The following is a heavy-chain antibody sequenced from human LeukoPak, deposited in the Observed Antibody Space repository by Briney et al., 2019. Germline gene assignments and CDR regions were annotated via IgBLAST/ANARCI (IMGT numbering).Heavy chain of an antibody. CDR3: ARDTQQPVRGEFDP. CDR2: IDAGNGRT. D-gene: IGHD6-13*01. Sequence: GASVKVSCKASQYSFSDYAIHWVRQAPGQRLEWMGWIDAGNGRTKYSQSFQGRLTIIRDTSATTAYMELSGLTSEDTATYYCARDTQQPVRGEFDPWGQGTLVTVSS. V-gene: IGHV1-3*01. J-gene: IGHJ5*02. CDR1: QYSFSDYA.